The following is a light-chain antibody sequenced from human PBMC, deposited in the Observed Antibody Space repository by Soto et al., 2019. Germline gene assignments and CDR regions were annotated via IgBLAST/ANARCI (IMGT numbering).Light chain of an antibody. CDR2: GAS. CDR3: QQYGSSPPTYT. CDR1: QTVSSSY. J-gene: IGKJ2*01. V-gene: IGKV3-20*01. Sequence: ETVLTQSPGTLSSSPGERATLSCRASQTVSSSYLAWYQQKPGQAPRLLIYGASRRATGIPDRFSGSGSGTDYTLTIIRLEPEDFAVYYCQQYGSSPPTYTFGQGTKLDIK.